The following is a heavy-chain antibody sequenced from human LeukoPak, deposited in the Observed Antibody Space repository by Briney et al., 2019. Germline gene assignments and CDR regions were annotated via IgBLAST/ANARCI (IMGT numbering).Heavy chain of an antibody. J-gene: IGHJ5*02. CDR3: ARGGYYGSGNDFRFDP. CDR2: IHYSGST. Sequence: SETLSLTCTVSGASVSSSNYYWGWIRQPPGKGLEWIGSIHYSGSTNYNPSLKSRVTISVDTSKSQFSLKLSSVTAADTAIYYCARGGYYGSGNDFRFDPWGQGTLVTVSS. V-gene: IGHV4-39*07. CDR1: GASVSSSNYY. D-gene: IGHD3-10*01.